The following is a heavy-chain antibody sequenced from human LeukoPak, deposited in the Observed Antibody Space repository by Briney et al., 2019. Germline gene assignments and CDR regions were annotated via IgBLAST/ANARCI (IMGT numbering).Heavy chain of an antibody. V-gene: IGHV3-23*01. CDR1: GFIFNKHA. CDR3: AKYSSSWYVFEYFQH. CDR2: LSGSGGST. J-gene: IGHJ1*01. Sequence: GGSLRLSCAASGFIFNKHAMSWVRQAPGKGLEWVSGLSGSGGSTDYADSVKGRFTISRDNSKNTLYLQMNSLRAEDTAVYYCAKYSSSWYVFEYFQHWGQGTLVTVSS. D-gene: IGHD6-13*01.